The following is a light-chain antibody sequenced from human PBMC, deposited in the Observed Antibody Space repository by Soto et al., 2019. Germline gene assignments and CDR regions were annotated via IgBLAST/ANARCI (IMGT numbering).Light chain of an antibody. CDR3: SSYTSSSTLGV. V-gene: IGLV2-14*03. CDR2: DVS. Sequence: QSALTQPASVSGSPGQSITISCTGTSSDVGGYNYVSWYQHHPGNAPKLMIYDVSNRPSGVSNRFSGSMSGTTASLPISGLQAEDEADYYCSSYTSSSTLGVFGGGTELTV. CDR1: SSDVGGYNY. J-gene: IGLJ3*02.